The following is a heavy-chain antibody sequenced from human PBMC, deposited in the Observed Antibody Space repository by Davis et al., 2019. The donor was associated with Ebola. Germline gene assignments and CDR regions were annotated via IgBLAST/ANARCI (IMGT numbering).Heavy chain of an antibody. CDR1: GGSFSSHP. J-gene: IGHJ4*02. V-gene: IGHV1-69*13. CDR2: IIPIFDTP. CDR3: ARDFDGGNYYFDY. D-gene: IGHD3-9*01. Sequence: SVKVSCKTSGGSFSSHPISWVRQAPRQGLEWMGGIIPIFDTPNYAQKFQGRIAITADASTSTAYMELSSLGSEDTATYFCARDFDGGNYYFDYWGPGTPVTVSS.